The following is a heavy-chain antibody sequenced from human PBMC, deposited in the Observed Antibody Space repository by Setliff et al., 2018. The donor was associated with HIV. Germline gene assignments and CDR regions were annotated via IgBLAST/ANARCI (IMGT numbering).Heavy chain of an antibody. Sequence: GASVKVSCKASGYTFTSYYMHWVRQAPGQGLEWMGVINPSGDGANYAQKFQGRVTMTRDTSTSTVYMEVSSLRSDDTAVYYCAREDRGYYASGLAWGQGTRVTVPQ. CDR2: INPSGDGA. V-gene: IGHV1-46*01. J-gene: IGHJ5*02. CDR3: AREDRGYYASGLA. D-gene: IGHD3-10*01. CDR1: GYTFTSYY.